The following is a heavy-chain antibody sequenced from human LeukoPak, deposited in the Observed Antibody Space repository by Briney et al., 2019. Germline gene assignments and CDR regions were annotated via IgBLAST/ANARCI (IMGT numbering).Heavy chain of an antibody. D-gene: IGHD3-22*01. J-gene: IGHJ4*02. CDR2: ISGSGGST. Sequence: GGSLRLSCAASGFTFSSYAMSWVRQAPGKGLEWVTAISGSGGSTYYADSVRGRFTISRDNSKNTLYLQMNSLRAEDTAVYSCAKELDSSAEYYFDYWGQGTLVTVSS. CDR3: AKELDSSAEYYFDY. CDR1: GFTFSSYA. V-gene: IGHV3-23*01.